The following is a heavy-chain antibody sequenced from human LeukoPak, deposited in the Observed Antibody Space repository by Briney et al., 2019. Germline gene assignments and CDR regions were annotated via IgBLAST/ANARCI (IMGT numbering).Heavy chain of an antibody. CDR1: GFTFRNFW. Sequence: GGSLRLSCAASGFTFRNFWMTWVRQAPGKGLEWVASIKQDGGEKHYVDSVKGRFTISRDNAKNSLYLQMNSLRAEDTAVYYCARGWYSSGWYYNYWGQGTLVTVSS. D-gene: IGHD6-19*01. V-gene: IGHV3-7*03. J-gene: IGHJ4*02. CDR3: ARGWYSSGWYYNY. CDR2: IKQDGGEK.